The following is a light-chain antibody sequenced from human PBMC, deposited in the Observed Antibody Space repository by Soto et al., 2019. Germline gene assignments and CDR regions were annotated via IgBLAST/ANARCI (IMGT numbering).Light chain of an antibody. CDR2: GNS. CDR3: QCYDSTLNGWI. V-gene: IGLV1-40*01. Sequence: QSVLTQPPSVSGAPGQRVTISCTGSSSNIGAGYDVHWYQQLPGTAPKLLIFGNSNRPSGVPDRFSGSNSGTSASLAITGLQAEDEADYYCQCYDSTLNGWIFGGGTKLTVL. CDR1: SSNIGAGYD. J-gene: IGLJ2*01.